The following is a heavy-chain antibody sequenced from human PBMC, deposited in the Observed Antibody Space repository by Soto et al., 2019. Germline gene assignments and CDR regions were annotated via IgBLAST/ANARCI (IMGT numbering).Heavy chain of an antibody. Sequence: LRLSCAASGFTFSSYAMHLVRQPPGKGLEWGAVISYDGSNKYYADSVKGRFTISRDNSQNTLYLQMNSLRAEDTAVYYCARVLTIFGVVTGGMDVWGQGTTVTVSS. D-gene: IGHD3-3*01. CDR1: GFTFSSYA. V-gene: IGHV3-30-3*01. CDR3: ARVLTIFGVVTGGMDV. CDR2: ISYDGSNK. J-gene: IGHJ6*02.